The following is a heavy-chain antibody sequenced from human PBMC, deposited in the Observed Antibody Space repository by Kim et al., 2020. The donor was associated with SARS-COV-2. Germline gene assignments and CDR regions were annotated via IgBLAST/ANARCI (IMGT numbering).Heavy chain of an antibody. Sequence: SETLSLTCTVSGGSISSYYWSWIRQPPGKGLEWIGYIYYTGSTNYNPSLKSRVTISVDTSKNQFSLKLSSVTAADTAVYYCVRGAIAATGGPRYWGQGTLVTVSS. CDR3: VRGAIAATGGPRY. J-gene: IGHJ4*02. CDR2: IYYTGST. V-gene: IGHV4-59*01. CDR1: GGSISSYY. D-gene: IGHD6-13*01.